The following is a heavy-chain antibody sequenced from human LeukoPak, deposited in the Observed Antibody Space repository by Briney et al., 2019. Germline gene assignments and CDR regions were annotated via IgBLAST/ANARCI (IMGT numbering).Heavy chain of an antibody. CDR3: ARHSIYYGGKDSTRYPLRY. Sequence: SETLSLTCTVSGGSISSSSYYWGWIRLPPGKGLEWIGSIYYSGSTYYNPSLKSRVTISVDTYKNQFSLKLSTVTAADTAVYYCARHSIYYGGKDSTRYPLRYWGQGTLVTVSS. CDR2: IYYSGST. J-gene: IGHJ4*02. V-gene: IGHV4-39*01. CDR1: GGSISSSSYY. D-gene: IGHD4-23*01.